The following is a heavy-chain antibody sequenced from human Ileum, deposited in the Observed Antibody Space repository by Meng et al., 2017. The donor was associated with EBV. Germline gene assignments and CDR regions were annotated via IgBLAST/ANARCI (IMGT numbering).Heavy chain of an antibody. Sequence: QVQLVQSGAEVKKPGXSVKVSCKASGYTFTGYYMHWLRQAPGQGLEWVGRITPSSGGTTYAQKFQGRVTMTRDTSISTAYMELSSLRSDDAAIYYCVRANLGSADYWGQGTLVTVSS. J-gene: IGHJ4*02. D-gene: IGHD7-27*01. CDR2: ITPSSGGT. CDR1: GYTFTGYY. CDR3: VRANLGSADY. V-gene: IGHV1-2*06.